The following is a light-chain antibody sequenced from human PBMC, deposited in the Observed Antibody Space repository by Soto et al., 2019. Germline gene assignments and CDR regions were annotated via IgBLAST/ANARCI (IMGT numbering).Light chain of an antibody. V-gene: IGKV3-20*01. Sequence: EMVMTQAPATLSVSPGERATLSCRASQSVSSNLAWYQQKPGQAPRLLIYGASSRATGIPDRFSGSGSGTDFTLIISRLEPEDFAVYYCQQYGSSPMTFGQGTKVDI. J-gene: IGKJ1*01. CDR3: QQYGSSPMT. CDR1: QSVSSN. CDR2: GAS.